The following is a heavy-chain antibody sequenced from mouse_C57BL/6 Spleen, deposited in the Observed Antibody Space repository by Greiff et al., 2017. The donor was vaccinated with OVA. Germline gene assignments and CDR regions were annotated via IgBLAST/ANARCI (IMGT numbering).Heavy chain of an antibody. V-gene: IGHV1-54*01. Sequence: QVQLQQSGAELVRPGTSVKVSCKASGYAFTNYLIEWVKQRPGQGLEWIGVINPGSGGTNYNEKFKGKATLTADTSSSTAYMQLSSLTSEDSAVYFCARSHYGNYFDYWGQGTTLTVSS. CDR2: INPGSGGT. CDR3: ARSHYGNYFDY. D-gene: IGHD2-1*01. J-gene: IGHJ2*01. CDR1: GYAFTNYL.